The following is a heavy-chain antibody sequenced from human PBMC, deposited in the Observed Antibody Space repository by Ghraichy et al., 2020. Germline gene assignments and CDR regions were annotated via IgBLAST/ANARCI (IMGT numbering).Heavy chain of an antibody. V-gene: IGHV5-51*01. CDR2: IYPGDSET. CDR1: AYSFSTYW. CDR3: ARHYHRYCTTTSCPYWGFDF. J-gene: IGHJ4*02. D-gene: IGHD2-2*01. Sequence: GESLNISREGSAYSFSTYWIAWVRQMPGKGLEWMGIIYPGDSETRYSPSFQGQVTISADKSISTAYLQWSSLKASDTAMYYCARHYHRYCTTTSCPYWGFDFWGQGTLVTVSS.